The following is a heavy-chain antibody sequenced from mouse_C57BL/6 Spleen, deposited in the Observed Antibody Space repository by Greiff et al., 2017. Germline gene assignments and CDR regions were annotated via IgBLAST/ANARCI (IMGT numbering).Heavy chain of an antibody. CDR1: GFTFSDYY. CDR3: ASPHYSNYFAWFAY. J-gene: IGHJ3*01. V-gene: IGHV5-12*01. D-gene: IGHD2-5*01. CDR2: ISNGGGST. Sequence: EVKLVESGGGLVQPGGSLKLSCAASGFTFSDYYMYWVRQTPEKRLEWVAYISNGGGSTYYPDTVKGRFTISRDNAKNTLYLQMSRLKSADTSMYYCASPHYSNYFAWFAYWGQGTLVTVSA.